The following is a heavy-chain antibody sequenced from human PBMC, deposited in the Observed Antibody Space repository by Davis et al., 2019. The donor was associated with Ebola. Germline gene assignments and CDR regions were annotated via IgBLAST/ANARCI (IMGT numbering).Heavy chain of an antibody. V-gene: IGHV4-34*01. CDR3: ARGLYPWELDY. J-gene: IGHJ4*02. Sequence: SETLSLTCAVFGGSLGGHDWTWVRQSPGKGLEWIGEISQSGNTVYKPSLKGRITVLVDTSTNQFSLKLTSVTAADTAVYYCARGLYPWELDYWGQGTLVTVSS. D-gene: IGHD1-1*01. CDR2: ISQSGNT. CDR1: GGSLGGHD.